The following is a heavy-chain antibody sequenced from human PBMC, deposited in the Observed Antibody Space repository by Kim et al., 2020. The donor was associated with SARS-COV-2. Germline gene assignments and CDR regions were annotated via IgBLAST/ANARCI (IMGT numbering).Heavy chain of an antibody. CDR2: ISSNGGST. CDR3: VKEAYGSGSNKGMGAFDI. Sequence: GGSLRLSCSASGFTFSSYAMHWVRQAPGKGLEYVSAISSNGGSTYYADSVKGRFTISRDNSKNTLYLQMSSLRAEDTAVYYCVKEAYGSGSNKGMGAFDIWGQGTMVTVSS. D-gene: IGHD3-10*01. V-gene: IGHV3-64D*06. J-gene: IGHJ3*02. CDR1: GFTFSSYA.